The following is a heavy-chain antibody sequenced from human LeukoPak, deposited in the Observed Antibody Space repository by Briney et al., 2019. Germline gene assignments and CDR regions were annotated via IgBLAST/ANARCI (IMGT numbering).Heavy chain of an antibody. CDR3: ARGVIAAAGTCFDY. CDR2: MNPNSGNT. J-gene: IGHJ4*02. D-gene: IGHD6-13*01. CDR1: GYTFTSYD. V-gene: IGHV1-8*01. Sequence: ASVKASCKASGYTFTSYDINWVRQATGQGLEWMGWMNPNSGNTGYAQKFQGRVTMTRNTSISTAYMELSSLRSEDTAVYYCARGVIAAAGTCFDYWGQGTLVTVSS.